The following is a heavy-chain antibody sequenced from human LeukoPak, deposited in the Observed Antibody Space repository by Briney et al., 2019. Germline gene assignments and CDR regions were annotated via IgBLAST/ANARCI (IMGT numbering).Heavy chain of an antibody. V-gene: IGHV3-7*03. CDR2: IKEDGSEK. CDR1: GFIFGNHW. D-gene: IGHD2-15*01. Sequence: GGSLRLSCVASGFIFGNHWMGWVRQAPGKGLEWVADIKEDGSEKTYVDSVQGRFTISRDNSKSTLCLQMNSLRAEDTAVYYCAKQLGYCSDGSCYFPYWGQGTLVTVSS. CDR3: AKQLGYCSDGSCYFPY. J-gene: IGHJ4*02.